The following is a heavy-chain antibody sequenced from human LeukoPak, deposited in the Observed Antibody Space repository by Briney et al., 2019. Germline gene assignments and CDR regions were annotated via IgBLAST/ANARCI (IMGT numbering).Heavy chain of an antibody. V-gene: IGHV4-59*08. J-gene: IGHJ4*02. Sequence: SETLSLTCTVSGGSMSTYYWSWIRQPPGKGLEWIGYMYDSGSTNYNPSLKSRVTISVDTSKNQFFLKVSPVTAADTAVYYCARHGSSWSFDYWGQGTLVTVSS. CDR2: MYDSGST. CDR1: GGSMSTYY. D-gene: IGHD6-13*01. CDR3: ARHGSSWSFDY.